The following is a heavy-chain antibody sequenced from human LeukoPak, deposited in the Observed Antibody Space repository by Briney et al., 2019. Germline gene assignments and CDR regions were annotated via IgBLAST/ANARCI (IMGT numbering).Heavy chain of an antibody. CDR3: AKDPPTSGYLCSVLRDY. CDR2: IRYDGSNK. J-gene: IGHJ4*02. CDR1: EFTFSSYE. D-gene: IGHD3-3*01. V-gene: IGHV3-30*02. Sequence: GGSLRLSCAASEFTFSSYEMNWVRQAPGKGLEWVAFIRYDGSNKYYADSVKGRFTISRDNSKNTLYLQMNSLRAEDTAVYYCAKDPPTSGYLCSVLRDYWGQGTLVTVSS.